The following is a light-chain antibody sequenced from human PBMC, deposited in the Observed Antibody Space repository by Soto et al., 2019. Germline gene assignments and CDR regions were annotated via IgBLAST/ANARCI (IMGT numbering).Light chain of an antibody. CDR2: EVS. Sequence: QSALTQPASVSGSPGQSITISCTGSSGDVGHYNYVSWYQQHPGKAPKLMIYEVSYRPSGVSNRFSGSKSGNTASLIISGLQAEDEADYYCTSYTTSRIWVFGGGTKLTVL. CDR3: TSYTTSRIWV. V-gene: IGLV2-14*01. J-gene: IGLJ3*02. CDR1: SGDVGHYNY.